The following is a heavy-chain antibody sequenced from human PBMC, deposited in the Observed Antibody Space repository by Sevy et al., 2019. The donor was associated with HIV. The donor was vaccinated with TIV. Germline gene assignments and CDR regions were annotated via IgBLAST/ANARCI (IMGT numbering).Heavy chain of an antibody. D-gene: IGHD3-10*01. CDR3: AGDTKFRFGELLRYYYYYMDV. Sequence: GGSLRLSCAASGFTFSSYSMNWVRQAPGKGLEWVSSISSSSSYIYYADSVKGGFTISRDNAKNSLYLQMNSLRAEDTAVYYCAGDTKFRFGELLRYYYYYMDVWGKGTTVTVSS. J-gene: IGHJ6*03. CDR2: ISSSSSYI. V-gene: IGHV3-21*01. CDR1: GFTFSSYS.